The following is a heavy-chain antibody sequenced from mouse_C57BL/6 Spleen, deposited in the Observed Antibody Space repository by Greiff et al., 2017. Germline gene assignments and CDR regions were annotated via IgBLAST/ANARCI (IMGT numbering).Heavy chain of an antibody. D-gene: IGHD3-2*02. CDR1: GYTFPDYY. CDR3: ARSLRDSRSGYEDYFDY. V-gene: IGHV1-26*01. J-gene: IGHJ2*01. Sequence: EVQLQQSGPELVKPGASVKISCKASGYTFPDYYMNWVKQSHGKSLEWIGEINPNNGGTSYNQKFKGKATLTVDKSSSTAYMELRSLTSEDSAVYYCARSLRDSRSGYEDYFDYWGQGTTRTVSS. CDR2: INPNNGGT.